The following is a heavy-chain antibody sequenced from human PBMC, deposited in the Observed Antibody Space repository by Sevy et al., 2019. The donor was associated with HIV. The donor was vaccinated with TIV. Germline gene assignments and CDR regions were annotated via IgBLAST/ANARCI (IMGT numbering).Heavy chain of an antibody. Sequence: WGSLRLSCAASGFTFSSYAMSWVRQAPGKGLEWVSAISGSGGSTYYADSVKGRFTISRDNSKNTLYLQMNSLRAEDTAVSYCAKTGFPSASPLLWLVRKWYFDLWGRGTLVTVSS. CDR2: ISGSGGST. CDR3: AKTGFPSASPLLWLVRKWYFDL. V-gene: IGHV3-23*01. J-gene: IGHJ2*01. D-gene: IGHD6-19*01. CDR1: GFTFSSYA.